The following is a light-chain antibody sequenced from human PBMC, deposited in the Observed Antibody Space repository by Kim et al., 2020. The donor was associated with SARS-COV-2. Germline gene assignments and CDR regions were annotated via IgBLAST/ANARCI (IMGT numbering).Light chain of an antibody. V-gene: IGLV1-44*01. CDR1: SCNVRSNV. J-gene: IGLJ3*02. Sequence: GTRVSISCPGSSCNVRSNVVNWYQHPPGTAPTLLIYSNDYRSSGVPDRFSGSKSGTSASLAISGLQSEDEADYYCVAWDDSLNGSVFGGGTQLTVL. CDR2: SND. CDR3: VAWDDSLNGSV.